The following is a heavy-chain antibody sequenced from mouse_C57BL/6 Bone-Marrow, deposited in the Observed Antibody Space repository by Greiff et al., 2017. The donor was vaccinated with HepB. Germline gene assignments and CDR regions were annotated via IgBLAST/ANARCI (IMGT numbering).Heavy chain of an antibody. J-gene: IGHJ2*01. CDR3: ARWGYYGSFDY. D-gene: IGHD1-1*01. Sequence: EVKLMESGAELVKPGASVKLSCTASGFNIKDYYMHWVKQRTEQGLEWIGRIDPEDGETKYAPNFQGKATITADTSSNTAYLQLSSLTSEDTAVYYCARWGYYGSFDYWGQGTTLTVSS. V-gene: IGHV14-2*01. CDR1: GFNIKDYY. CDR2: IDPEDGET.